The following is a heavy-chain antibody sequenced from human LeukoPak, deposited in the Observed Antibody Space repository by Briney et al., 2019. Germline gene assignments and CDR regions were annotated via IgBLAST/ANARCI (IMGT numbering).Heavy chain of an antibody. CDR2: IYSGGRT. J-gene: IGHJ4*02. Sequence: PGGSLRLSCAASGLTVSSNYMSWVRQAPGRGLEWVSVIYSGGRTYYADSVKGRFTISRDHSNNTLYLQMNSLRAEDTALYYCAGYCNGGNCYFDSWGQGTLVTVSS. V-gene: IGHV3-53*01. D-gene: IGHD2-15*01. CDR3: AGYCNGGNCYFDS. CDR1: GLTVSSNY.